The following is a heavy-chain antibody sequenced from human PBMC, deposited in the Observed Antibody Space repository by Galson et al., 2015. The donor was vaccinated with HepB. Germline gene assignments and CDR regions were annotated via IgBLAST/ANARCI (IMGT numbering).Heavy chain of an antibody. D-gene: IGHD2-21*02. CDR2: ISGSGGST. CDR1: GFTFSSYA. CDR3: ANTGLAYCGGDCAGTFQH. J-gene: IGHJ1*01. V-gene: IGHV3-23*01. Sequence: SLRLSCAASGFTFSSYAMSWVRQAPGKGLEWVPAISGSGGSTYYADSVKGRFTISRDNSKNTLYLQMNSLRAEDTAVYYCANTGLAYCGGDCAGTFQHWGQGTLVTVSS.